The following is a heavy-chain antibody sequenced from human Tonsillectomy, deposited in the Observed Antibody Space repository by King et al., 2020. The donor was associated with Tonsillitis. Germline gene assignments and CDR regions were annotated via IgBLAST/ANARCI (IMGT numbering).Heavy chain of an antibody. CDR3: TLIRVSQQLLDY. CDR2: IDWDDDK. CDR1: GFSLSTSGMC. J-gene: IGHJ4*02. Sequence: TLKESGPALVKPTQTLTLTCTFSGFSLSTSGMCVSWIRQPPGKALEWLARIDWDDDKYYSTSLKTRLTISKDTSKKQVVLTMTNMDPVDTATYYCTLIRVSQQLLDYWGQGTLVTVSS. V-gene: IGHV2-70*11. D-gene: IGHD6-13*01.